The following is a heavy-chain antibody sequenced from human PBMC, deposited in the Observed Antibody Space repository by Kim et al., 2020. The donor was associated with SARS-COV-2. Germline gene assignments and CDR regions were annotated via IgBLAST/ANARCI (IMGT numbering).Heavy chain of an antibody. CDR3: ARVLTMVRETTTDSYYYYYGRDV. V-gene: IGHV1-69*04. CDR2: IIPILGIA. Sequence: SVKVSCKASGGTFSSYAISWVRQAPGQGLEWMGRIIPILGIANYAQKFQGRVTITADKSTSTAYMELSSLRSEDTAVYYCARVLTMVRETTTDSYYYYYGRDVWGQGTTVTFSS. CDR1: GGTFSSYA. J-gene: IGHJ6*02. D-gene: IGHD3-10*01.